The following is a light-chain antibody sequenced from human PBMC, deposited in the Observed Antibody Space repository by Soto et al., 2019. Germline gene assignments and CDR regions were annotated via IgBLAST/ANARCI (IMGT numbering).Light chain of an antibody. J-gene: IGKJ5*01. V-gene: IGKV1-5*01. CDR3: QKSDTYPLN. Sequence: DIQITHFPSTLSASVVDSVTITFLASQSISTWLAWYQQRPGKAPKLLIYHASTLESGVPSRFSGGGSGTVFTLTINSLQADDVATYYCQKSDTYPLNCGQGKRRAIK. CDR1: QSISTW. CDR2: HAS.